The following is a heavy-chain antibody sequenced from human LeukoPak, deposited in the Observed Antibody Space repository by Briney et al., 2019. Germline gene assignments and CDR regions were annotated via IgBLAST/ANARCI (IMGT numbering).Heavy chain of an antibody. D-gene: IGHD5-18*01. J-gene: IGHJ4*02. CDR2: IYRTGST. CDR1: GDSISSTPYD. V-gene: IGHV4-39*01. Sequence: SETLSLTCTVSGDSISSTPYDWGWIRQPPGNGLELIVSIYRTGSTYYNPSLKSTVSTSVDTYKHQFSVKLRSVSAADTAVYYCVRDSYGGNRDFDSWGQGTLVTVSS. CDR3: VRDSYGGNRDFDS.